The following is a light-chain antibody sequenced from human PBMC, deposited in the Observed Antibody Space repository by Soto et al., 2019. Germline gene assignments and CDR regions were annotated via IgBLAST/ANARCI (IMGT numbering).Light chain of an antibody. V-gene: IGKV1-39*01. Sequence: MHLAQGACCMPASVGDRVTITCRTSQAIDSYLNWYQQKPGKVPKLLIYAASSLHSGVPSRFSGSGSGTDFTLAISSLQPEDFAPYFCQQTYRSPQPFGQGTKVAIK. CDR2: AAS. CDR1: QAIDSY. CDR3: QQTYRSPQP. J-gene: IGKJ1*01.